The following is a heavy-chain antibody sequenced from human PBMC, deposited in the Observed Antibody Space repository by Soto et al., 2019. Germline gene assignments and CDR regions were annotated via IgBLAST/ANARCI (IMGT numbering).Heavy chain of an antibody. V-gene: IGHV4-31*03. CDR2: IYYSGST. CDR3: ARDSLSGGGNFDY. J-gene: IGHJ4*02. Sequence: SETLSLACTVSGGSISSGGYYWSWIRQHPGKGLEWIGYIYYSGSTYYNPSLKSRVTISVDTSKNQFSLKLSSVTAADTAVYYCARDSLSGGGNFDYWGQGTLVTVSS. CDR1: GGSISSGGYY. D-gene: IGHD3-16*01.